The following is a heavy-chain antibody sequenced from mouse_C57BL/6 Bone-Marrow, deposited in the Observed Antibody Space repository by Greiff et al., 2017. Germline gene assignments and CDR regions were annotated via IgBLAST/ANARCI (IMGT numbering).Heavy chain of an antibody. CDR2: ISDGGSYT. CDR3: ATHYYDSFDY. Sequence: EVKLMESGGGLVKPGGSLKLSCAASGFTFSSYAMSWVRQTPEKRLEWVATISDGGSYTYYPDNVKGRFTISRDNAKNNLYLQMSHLKSEDTAMYYCATHYYDSFDYWGQGTTLTVSS. V-gene: IGHV5-4*03. CDR1: GFTFSSYA. D-gene: IGHD1-1*01. J-gene: IGHJ2*01.